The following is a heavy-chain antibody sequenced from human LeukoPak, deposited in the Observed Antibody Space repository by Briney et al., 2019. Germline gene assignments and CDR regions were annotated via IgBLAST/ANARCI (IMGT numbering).Heavy chain of an antibody. J-gene: IGHJ4*02. CDR2: ISGSGGST. Sequence: PGGSLRLSCAASGFTFSSYAMSWVRQAPGKGLEWVSAISGSGGSTYYADSVKGRFTISRDNSKNTLYLQMNSLRAEDTAVYYCAKDLSPCSGGSCTGWGQGTLVTVPS. V-gene: IGHV3-23*01. CDR1: GFTFSSYA. CDR3: AKDLSPCSGGSCTG. D-gene: IGHD2-15*01.